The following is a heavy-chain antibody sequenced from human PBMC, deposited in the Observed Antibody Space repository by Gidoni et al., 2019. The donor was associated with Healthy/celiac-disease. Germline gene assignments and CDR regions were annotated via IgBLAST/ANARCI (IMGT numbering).Heavy chain of an antibody. CDR2: INPNSGGT. Sequence: QVQLVQSGAEVKKPGASVKVSCKASGYTFTDYYMHWVRQAPGQGLEWMGWINPNSGGTNYAQKFQGRVTMTRDTSISTAYMELSRLRSDDTAVYYCAILDIVVVPAAILNAFDIWGQGTMVTVSS. D-gene: IGHD2-2*02. CDR1: GYTFTDYY. V-gene: IGHV1-2*02. CDR3: AILDIVVVPAAILNAFDI. J-gene: IGHJ3*02.